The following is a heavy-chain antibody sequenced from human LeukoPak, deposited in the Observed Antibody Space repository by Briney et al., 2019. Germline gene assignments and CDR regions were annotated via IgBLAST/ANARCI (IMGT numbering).Heavy chain of an antibody. V-gene: IGHV3-23*01. J-gene: IGHJ4*02. CDR3: AKGRDCSGGSCPLDC. D-gene: IGHD2-15*01. CDR1: GFTFSSYA. Sequence: GGSLRLSCTASGFTFSSYAMSCVRQAPGKGLEWVSALSGSGGDTYTAHSVRGRFTISRDNSKTTLYLKRNSLRAQDTAVYYCAKGRDCSGGSCPLDCWGEGSLATVSS. CDR2: LSGSGGDT.